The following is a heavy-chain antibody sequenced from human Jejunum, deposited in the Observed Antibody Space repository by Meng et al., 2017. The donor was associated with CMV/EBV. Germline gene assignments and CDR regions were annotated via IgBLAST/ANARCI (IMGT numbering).Heavy chain of an antibody. D-gene: IGHD2-2*02. Sequence: QAPGKGMEWVAAIRGSSDYIYRRTSGDTYYADSVKGRFTISRDNAKNSLYLQMNSLRAEDTAVYYCARDGHYCSGSSCYKIFAFDIWGQGTMVTVSS. CDR3: ARDGHYCSGSSCYKIFAFDI. V-gene: IGHV3-21*01. CDR2: IRGSSDYIYRRTSGDT. J-gene: IGHJ3*02.